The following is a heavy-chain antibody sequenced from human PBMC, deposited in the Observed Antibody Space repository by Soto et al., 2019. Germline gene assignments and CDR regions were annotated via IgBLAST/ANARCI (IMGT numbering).Heavy chain of an antibody. J-gene: IGHJ3*02. Sequence: QVQLVQSGAEVKKPGSSVKVSCKASGGTFSSYAISWVRQAPGQGLEWMGGIIPIFGTANYAQKFQGRVTITAEESTSTAYMELRSLRSEDTAVYYCARDIEGYCSGGSCYVGAFDIWGQGTMVTVSS. V-gene: IGHV1-69*01. D-gene: IGHD2-15*01. CDR2: IIPIFGTA. CDR1: GGTFSSYA. CDR3: ARDIEGYCSGGSCYVGAFDI.